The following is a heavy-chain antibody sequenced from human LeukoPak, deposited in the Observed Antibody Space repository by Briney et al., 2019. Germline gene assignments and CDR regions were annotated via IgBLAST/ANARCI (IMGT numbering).Heavy chain of an antibody. J-gene: IGHJ4*02. CDR3: ARDGITCTRDY. Sequence: GGSLRLSCAASGFIFRSYWVVWVRQAPGKGLEWVASIDEHGFKTYYAASVTGRFTISKDTAKNSLDLQMNSLRVEDTAVYYCARDGITCTRDYWGQGALVTVSS. D-gene: IGHD1-7*01. V-gene: IGHV3-7*01. CDR1: GFIFRSYW. CDR2: IDEHGFKT.